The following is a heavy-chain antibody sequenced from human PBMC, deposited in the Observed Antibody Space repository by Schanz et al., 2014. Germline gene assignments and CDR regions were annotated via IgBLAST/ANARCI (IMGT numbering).Heavy chain of an antibody. CDR3: ARGHWDLDV. CDR2: TSHDGSFT. Sequence: VQLVESGGGLVKPGGSLRLSCAASGFTFSDSWMHWVRQAPGKGLVWVSRTSHDGSFTTFADSVKGRFTISRDNAKNARYLQMNSQSHEDTALYYCARGHWDLDVWGQGTTVTVSS. V-gene: IGHV3-74*02. D-gene: IGHD1-26*01. CDR1: GFTFSDSW. J-gene: IGHJ6*02.